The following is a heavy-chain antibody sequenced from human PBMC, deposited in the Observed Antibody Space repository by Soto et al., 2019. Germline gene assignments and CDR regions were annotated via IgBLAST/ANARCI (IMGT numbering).Heavy chain of an antibody. J-gene: IGHJ6*02. Sequence: SETLSLTCTVSGGSISSSSYYWGWIRQPPGKGLEWIGSIYYSGSTYYNPSLKSRVTISVDTSKNQFSLKLSCVTDADTAVYYCARQSSRYYYNGMDVWGQGTTVTVSS. CDR2: IYYSGST. D-gene: IGHD6-19*01. CDR1: GGSISSSSYY. CDR3: ARQSSRYYYNGMDV. V-gene: IGHV4-39*01.